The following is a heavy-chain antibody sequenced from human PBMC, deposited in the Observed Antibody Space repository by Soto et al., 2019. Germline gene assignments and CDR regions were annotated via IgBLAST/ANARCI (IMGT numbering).Heavy chain of an antibody. CDR2: IYYSGST. D-gene: IGHD1-7*01. Sequence: SETLSLTCTVSGGSISSSSYYWGWIRQPPGKGLEWIGSIYYSGSTYYNPSLKSRVTISVDTSKNQFSLKLSSVTAADTAVYYCATCSAGNYVYYYGMDVWGQGTTVTVSS. CDR1: GGSISSSSYY. CDR3: ATCSAGNYVYYYGMDV. V-gene: IGHV4-39*01. J-gene: IGHJ6*02.